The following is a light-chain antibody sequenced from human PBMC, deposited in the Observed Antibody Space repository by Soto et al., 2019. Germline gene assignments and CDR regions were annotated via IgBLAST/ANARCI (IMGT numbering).Light chain of an antibody. V-gene: IGKV1-8*01. J-gene: IGKJ3*01. CDR1: QGISKN. Sequence: AILLPHSTPSLSAATGDRVTIRCRASQGISKNVAWYQQKPGKAPKLLIYAAPVLESRIPSRFSGRGSATDFVHAISSVQSEDGASYYCQKYYSFQSFGPGTNVDVK. CDR2: AAP. CDR3: QKYYSFQS.